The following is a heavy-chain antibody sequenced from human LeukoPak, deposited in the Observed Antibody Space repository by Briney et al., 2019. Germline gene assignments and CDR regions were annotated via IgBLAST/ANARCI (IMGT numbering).Heavy chain of an antibody. CDR2: IYYSGST. J-gene: IGHJ4*02. CDR3: ARGSDDSSGYYPNFDY. D-gene: IGHD3-22*01. CDR1: GGSISSGGYY. Sequence: PSETLSLTCTVSGGSISSGGYYWSWIRQHPGKGLEWIGYIYYSGSTNYNPSLKSRVTISVDTSKNQFSLKLSSVTAADTAVYYCARGSDDSSGYYPNFDYWGQGTLVTVSS. V-gene: IGHV4-61*08.